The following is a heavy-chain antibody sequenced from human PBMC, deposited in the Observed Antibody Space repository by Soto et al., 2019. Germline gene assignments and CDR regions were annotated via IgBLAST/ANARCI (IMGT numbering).Heavy chain of an antibody. CDR1: GGSISSGGYS. CDR3: ARAVVPDGGWFDP. V-gene: IGHV4-30-2*01. Sequence: SETLSLTCAVSGGSISSGGYSWSWIRQPPGKGLEWIGYIYHSGSTYYNPSLKSRVTISVDRSKNQFSLKLSSVTAADTAVYYCARAVVPDGGWFDPWGQGTLVTVSS. J-gene: IGHJ5*02. CDR2: IYHSGST. D-gene: IGHD2-21*01.